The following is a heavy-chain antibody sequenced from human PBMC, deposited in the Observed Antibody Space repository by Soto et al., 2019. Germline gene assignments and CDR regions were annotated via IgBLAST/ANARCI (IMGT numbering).Heavy chain of an antibody. D-gene: IGHD2-2*01. V-gene: IGHV4-39*01. Sequence: QLQLQESGPGLVKPSETLSLTCSVSGGSISSVSYYWGWIRQPPGKGLEWIGSIYYSGSAYYSPSLKGRVHMSVDMSKNQLSLELRSATAADTAVYYCARLHCNSPNCVPLEPWGQGTLVTVSS. CDR1: GGSISSVSYY. CDR2: IYYSGSA. CDR3: ARLHCNSPNCVPLEP. J-gene: IGHJ5*02.